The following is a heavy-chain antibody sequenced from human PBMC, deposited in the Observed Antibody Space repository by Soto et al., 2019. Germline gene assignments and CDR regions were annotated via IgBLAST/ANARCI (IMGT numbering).Heavy chain of an antibody. CDR3: VGGRSYFDY. V-gene: IGHV3-30*03. CDR1: GFPFTTYG. D-gene: IGHD2-8*01. CDR2: ISYDGSNK. Sequence: QVQLVESGGGVVQPGRSLRLSCAASGFPFTTYGMHWVREGPGKGLEWVAVISYDGSNKYYADSVKGRFTISRDNSKNPLYLPMNELRAGGTDLCVFVGGRSYFDYRGQGSLVSLSS. J-gene: IGHJ4*02.